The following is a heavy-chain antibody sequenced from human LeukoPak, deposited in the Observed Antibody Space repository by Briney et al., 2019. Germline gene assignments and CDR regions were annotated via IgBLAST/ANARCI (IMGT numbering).Heavy chain of an antibody. CDR3: ARGAVAGLAFDY. Sequence: WVRQPPGKGLEWIGEIYHSGSTNYNPSLKSRITISVDKSENQFSLKLSSVTAADTAVYYCARGAVAGLAFDYWGQGTLVTVSS. J-gene: IGHJ4*02. CDR2: IYHSGST. D-gene: IGHD6-19*01. V-gene: IGHV4-4*02.